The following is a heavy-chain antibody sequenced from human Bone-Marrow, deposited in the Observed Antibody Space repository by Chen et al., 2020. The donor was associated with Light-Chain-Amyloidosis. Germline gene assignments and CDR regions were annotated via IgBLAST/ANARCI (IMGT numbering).Heavy chain of an antibody. Sequence: QVQLVESGGGVVQPGRSLRLSCAASGFTFSSYGMHWVRQAPGKGLEWVAVIWYDGSNKYYADSVKGRFTISRDNSKNTLYLQMNSLRAEDTAVYYCARAGGSYSVHEYFQHWGQGTLVTVSS. D-gene: IGHD1-26*01. J-gene: IGHJ1*01. CDR2: IWYDGSNK. V-gene: IGHV3-33*01. CDR1: GFTFSSYG. CDR3: ARAGGSYSVHEYFQH.